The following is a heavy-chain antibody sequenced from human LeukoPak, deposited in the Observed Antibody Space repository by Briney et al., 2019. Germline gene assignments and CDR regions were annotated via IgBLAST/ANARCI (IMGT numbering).Heavy chain of an antibody. J-gene: IGHJ4*02. D-gene: IGHD2-2*01. CDR3: AKVKKVPAARSIDYFDY. CDR2: ISGSGGST. V-gene: IGHV3-23*01. Sequence: GGSLRLSCAASGFTFSSYAMSWVRQAPGKGLEWVSAISGSGGSTYYADSVKGRFTISRDNSKNTLYLQMNSLRAEDTAVYYCAKVKKVPAARSIDYFDYWGQGTLVTVSS. CDR1: GFTFSSYA.